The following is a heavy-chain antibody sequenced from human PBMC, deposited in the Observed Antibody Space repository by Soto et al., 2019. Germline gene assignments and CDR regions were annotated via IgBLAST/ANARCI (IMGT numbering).Heavy chain of an antibody. D-gene: IGHD3-3*01. V-gene: IGHV1-8*01. J-gene: IGHJ5*02. Sequence: QVQLVQSGAEVKKPGASVKVSCKASGYTFTSYDINWVRQATGQGLEWMGWMNPNSGNTGYAQKFQGRVTMTRNTSISTAYMELSSLRSEDTAVYYCARREYDFWSRYYRGDWFDPWGQGTLVTVSS. CDR2: MNPNSGNT. CDR1: GYTFTSYD. CDR3: ARREYDFWSRYYRGDWFDP.